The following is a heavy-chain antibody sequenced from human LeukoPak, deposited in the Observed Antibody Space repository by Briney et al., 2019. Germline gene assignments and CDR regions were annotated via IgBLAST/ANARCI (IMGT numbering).Heavy chain of an antibody. D-gene: IGHD6-13*01. CDR2: INAGNGNT. CDR1: GYTFTSYA. CDR3: ARDQGAWQQLVYFQH. Sequence: VASVKVSCKASGYTFTSYAMHWVRQAPGQRLEWMGWINAGNGNTRYSQKLQGRVTITRDTSASTAYMELSSLRSEDTAVYYCARDQGAWQQLVYFQHWGQGTLVTVSS. J-gene: IGHJ1*01. V-gene: IGHV1-3*01.